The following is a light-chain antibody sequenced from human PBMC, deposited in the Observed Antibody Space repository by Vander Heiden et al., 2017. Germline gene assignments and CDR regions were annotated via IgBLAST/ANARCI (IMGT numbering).Light chain of an antibody. CDR1: ALPKQY. J-gene: IGLJ2*01. Sequence: SYELTQPPSVSVSPGQTARITCSGDALPKQYAYWYQQKPGQAPGLGIYKDRERPSGIPERFSGSSSGTTGTLTISGVQAEDEADYDCQSADSSGTYVVFGGGTKLTVL. CDR3: QSADSSGTYVV. V-gene: IGLV3-25*03. CDR2: KDR.